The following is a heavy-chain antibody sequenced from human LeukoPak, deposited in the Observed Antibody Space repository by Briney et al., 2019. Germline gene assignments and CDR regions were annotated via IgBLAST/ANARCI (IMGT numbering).Heavy chain of an antibody. CDR1: GFTFSSYG. Sequence: PGGFLRLSCAASGFTFSSYGMHWVRQAPGKGLEWVAVISYDGSNKYYADSVKGRFTTSRDNSKNTLYLQMNSLRAEDTAVYYCAKWGQYYYDSSGYSAGDDYWGQGTLVTVSS. CDR3: AKWGQYYYDSSGYSAGDDY. V-gene: IGHV3-30*18. D-gene: IGHD3-22*01. J-gene: IGHJ4*02. CDR2: ISYDGSNK.